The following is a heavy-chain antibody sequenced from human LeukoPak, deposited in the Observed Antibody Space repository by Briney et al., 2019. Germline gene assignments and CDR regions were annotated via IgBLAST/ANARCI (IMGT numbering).Heavy chain of an antibody. CDR3: VRGTGY. Sequence: PGGSLRLYCSVSGFTFSSYVMHWVRQAQGKGLEYVSAISSNGDNTYYADYVKGRFTISRDNSKNTLYLQMSSLRADDTAVYYCVRGTGYWGQGTLVTVSS. V-gene: IGHV3-64D*06. CDR2: ISSNGDNT. J-gene: IGHJ4*02. CDR1: GFTFSSYV.